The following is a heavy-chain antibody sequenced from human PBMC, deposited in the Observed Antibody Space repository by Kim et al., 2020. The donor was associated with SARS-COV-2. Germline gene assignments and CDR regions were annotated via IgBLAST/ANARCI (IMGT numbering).Heavy chain of an antibody. V-gene: IGHV1-2*06. Sequence: ASVKVSCKASGYTFTGYYMHWVRQAPGQGLEWMGRINPNSGGTNYAQKFQGRVTMTRDTSISTAYMELSRLRSDDTAVYYCARDRGSTVVTLAYYYYGMDVWGQGTTVTVSS. CDR2: INPNSGGT. J-gene: IGHJ6*02. D-gene: IGHD4-17*01. CDR3: ARDRGSTVVTLAYYYYGMDV. CDR1: GYTFTGYY.